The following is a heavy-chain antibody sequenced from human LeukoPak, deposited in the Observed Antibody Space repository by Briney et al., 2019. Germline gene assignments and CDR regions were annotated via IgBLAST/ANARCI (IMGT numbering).Heavy chain of an antibody. D-gene: IGHD1-1*01. Sequence: SETLSLTCTVSGGSISSGDYYWSWLRQPPGKGLEWIGYIYYSGSTYYNPSLKSRVTISVDTSKNQFSLKLSSVTAADTAVYYCARVQDPALRYFDYWGQGTLVTVSS. CDR3: ARVQDPALRYFDY. V-gene: IGHV4-30-4*08. CDR2: IYYSGST. J-gene: IGHJ4*02. CDR1: GGSISSGDYY.